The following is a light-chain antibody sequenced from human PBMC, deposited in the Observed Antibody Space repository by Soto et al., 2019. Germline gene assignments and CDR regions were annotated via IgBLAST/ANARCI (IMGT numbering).Light chain of an antibody. Sequence: DIVMTQSPATLSVSPGERATLSCRASQTIGSNLAWYQQKPGQTPRLLIYGASTRAAGIPARFSGSGSGTDFTLTISSLQSEDFAVYYCQQYNNWPPFTLGPGTKVDIK. CDR1: QTIGSN. CDR3: QQYNNWPPFT. CDR2: GAS. V-gene: IGKV3-15*01. J-gene: IGKJ3*01.